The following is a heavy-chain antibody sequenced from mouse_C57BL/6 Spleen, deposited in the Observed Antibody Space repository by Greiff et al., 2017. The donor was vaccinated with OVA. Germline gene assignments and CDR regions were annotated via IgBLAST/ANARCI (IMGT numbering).Heavy chain of an antibody. V-gene: IGHV1-62-2*01. CDR2: FYPGSGSI. CDR3: ARHEEVIYDGYFWYCDV. Sequence: QVQLQQSGAELVKPGASVKLSCKASGYTFTEYTIHWVKQRSGQGLEWIGWFYPGSGSIKYNEKFKDKATLTADKSSSTVYMELSRLTSEDSAVYFCARHEEVIYDGYFWYCDVWGTGTTVTVSS. CDR1: GYTFTEYT. J-gene: IGHJ1*03. D-gene: IGHD2-3*01.